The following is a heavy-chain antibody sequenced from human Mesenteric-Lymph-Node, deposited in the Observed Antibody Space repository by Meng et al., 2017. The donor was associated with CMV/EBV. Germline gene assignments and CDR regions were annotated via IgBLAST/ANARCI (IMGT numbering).Heavy chain of an antibody. CDR2: INHSGST. J-gene: IGHJ4*02. CDR1: GGSFSGYY. CDR3: ARAICGGDCFSWMYYFDY. D-gene: IGHD2-21*01. V-gene: IGHV4-34*01. Sequence: SETLSLTCAVYGGSFSGYYWSWIRQPPGKGLEWIGEINHSGSTNYNPSLKSRVTISVDTSKNQFSLKLSSVTAADTAVYYCARAICGGDCFSWMYYFDYWGQGTLVTVSS.